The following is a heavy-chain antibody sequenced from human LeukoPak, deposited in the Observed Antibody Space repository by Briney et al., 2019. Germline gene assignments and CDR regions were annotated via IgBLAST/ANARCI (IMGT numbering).Heavy chain of an antibody. CDR2: IYSGGST. CDR3: ARDDGGNSLDAFDI. Sequence: GGSLRLSCAASGFTVSSNYMSWVRQAPGKGQEWVSVIYSGGSTYYADSVKGRFTISRDNSKNTLYLQMNSLRAEDTAVYYCARDDGGNSLDAFDIWGQGTMVTVSS. V-gene: IGHV3-53*01. J-gene: IGHJ3*02. D-gene: IGHD4-23*01. CDR1: GFTVSSNY.